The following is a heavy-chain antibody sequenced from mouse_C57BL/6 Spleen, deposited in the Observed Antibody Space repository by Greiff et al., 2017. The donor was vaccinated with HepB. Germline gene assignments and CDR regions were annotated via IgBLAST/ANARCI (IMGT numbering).Heavy chain of an antibody. V-gene: IGHV5-9*01. CDR1: GFTFSSYT. D-gene: IGHD2-1*01. CDR3: ARNYYLAWFAY. CDR2: ISGGGGNT. J-gene: IGHJ3*01. Sequence: EVQGVESGGGLVKPGGSLKLSCAASGFTFSSYTMSWVRQTPEKRLEWVATISGGGGNTYYPDSVKGRFTISRDNAKNTLYLQMSRLRSEDTALYYCARNYYLAWFAYWGQVTLVTVSA.